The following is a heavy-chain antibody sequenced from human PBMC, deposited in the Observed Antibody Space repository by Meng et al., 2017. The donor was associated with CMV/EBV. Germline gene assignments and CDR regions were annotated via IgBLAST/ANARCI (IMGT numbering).Heavy chain of an antibody. D-gene: IGHD5-24*01. CDR1: GFTFSSYS. V-gene: IGHV3-21*01. CDR3: ARDRVEMATINYFDY. J-gene: IGHJ4*02. Sequence: EVQLVESGXXLVKPGGSLRLSCAXSGFTFSSYSMNWVRQAPGKGLEWVSSISSSSSYIYYADSVKGRFTISRDNAKNSLYLQMNSLRAEDTAVYYCARDRVEMATINYFDYWGQGTLVTVSS. CDR2: ISSSSSYI.